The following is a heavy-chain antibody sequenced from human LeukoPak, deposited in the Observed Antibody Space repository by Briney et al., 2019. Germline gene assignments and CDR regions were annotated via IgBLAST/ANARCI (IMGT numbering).Heavy chain of an antibody. D-gene: IGHD2-21*02. Sequence: GGSLRLSCAASGFTFSSYAMSWVRQAPGKGLEWVANINQDGSVKYHVDSVKGRFTISRDNAKNSLYLQMNSLRAEDTAVYYCARAYCGGDCRSYYYGMDVWGQGTTVTVSS. CDR3: ARAYCGGDCRSYYYGMDV. V-gene: IGHV3-7*01. CDR1: GFTFSSYA. CDR2: INQDGSVK. J-gene: IGHJ6*02.